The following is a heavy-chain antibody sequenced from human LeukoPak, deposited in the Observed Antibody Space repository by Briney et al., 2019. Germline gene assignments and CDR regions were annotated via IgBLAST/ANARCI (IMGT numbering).Heavy chain of an antibody. CDR2: IYPGDSDT. CDR1: GYSFITYW. Sequence: GESLKISCEGSGYSFITYWIGWVRQVPGKGLEWMGIIYPGDSDTRYSPSFQGQVTISADKSISTAYLQWSSLKASDTAMYYCARQGCSSTSCYARSWFDPWGQGTLVTVSS. V-gene: IGHV5-51*01. J-gene: IGHJ5*02. D-gene: IGHD2-2*01. CDR3: ARQGCSSTSCYARSWFDP.